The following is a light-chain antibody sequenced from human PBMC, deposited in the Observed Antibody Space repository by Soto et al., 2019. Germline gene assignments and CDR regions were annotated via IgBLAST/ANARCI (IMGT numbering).Light chain of an antibody. V-gene: IGKV3-15*01. Sequence: EIVMTQSPATLSVSPGERATLSCRASQSVSSNLAWYQQKPGQAPRLLIYGASTSATGIPARFSGSGSGTEFTLTISSLQSEDFAVYYCQQYNNLSNSFTFGPGTKVDIK. CDR2: GAS. CDR1: QSVSSN. CDR3: QQYNNLSNSFT. J-gene: IGKJ3*01.